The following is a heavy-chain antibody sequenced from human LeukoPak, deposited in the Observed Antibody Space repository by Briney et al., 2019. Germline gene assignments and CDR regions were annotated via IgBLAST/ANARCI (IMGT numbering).Heavy chain of an antibody. J-gene: IGHJ4*02. D-gene: IGHD5-24*01. CDR3: ARSRDGYNDKDY. CDR1: GGSISSGDYY. CDR2: INHSGST. Sequence: SETLSLTCTVSGGSISSGDYYWSWIRQPPGKGLEWIGEINHSGSTNYNPSLKSRVTISVDTSKNQFSLKLSSVTAADTAVYYCARSRDGYNDKDYWGQGTLVTVSS. V-gene: IGHV4-39*07.